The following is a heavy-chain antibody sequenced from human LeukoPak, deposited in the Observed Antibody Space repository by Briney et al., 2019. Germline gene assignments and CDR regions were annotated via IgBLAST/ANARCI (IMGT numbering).Heavy chain of an antibody. J-gene: IGHJ3*02. D-gene: IGHD4-23*01. CDR2: INPSGGST. CDR1: GYIFTYYY. CDR3: ARASGGNPDAFDI. V-gene: IGHV1-46*01. Sequence: ASVKVSCKASGYIFTYYYIHWVRQAPGQGLEWMGMINPSGGSTSYVQQFQGRVTMTRDMAASTVYMELSSLRSEDTAVYSCARASGGNPDAFDIWGQGTMVTVSS.